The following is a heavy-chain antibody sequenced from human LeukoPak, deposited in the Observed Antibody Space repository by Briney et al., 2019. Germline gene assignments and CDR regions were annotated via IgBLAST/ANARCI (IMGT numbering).Heavy chain of an antibody. V-gene: IGHV4-39*07. J-gene: IGHJ4*02. D-gene: IGHD2-21*02. CDR2: IYYSVNT. Sequence: PSETLSLTCTVSGGSVSSNTYYWGWIRQPPGKGLEWIGTIYYSVNTYYNPSLKSRVTISVDTSKNQFSLKLSSVTAADTAVYYCARVVTYQYYFDYWGQGTLVTVSS. CDR3: ARVVTYQYYFDY. CDR1: GGSVSSNTYY.